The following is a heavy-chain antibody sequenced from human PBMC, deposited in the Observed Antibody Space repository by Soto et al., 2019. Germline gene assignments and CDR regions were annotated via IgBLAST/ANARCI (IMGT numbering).Heavy chain of an antibody. J-gene: IGHJ6*02. Sequence: PGESLKISCKGSGYSFTSYWISWVRQMPGKGLEWMGRIDPSDSYTNYSPSFQGHVTISADKSISTAYLQWSSLKASDTAMYYCARRHNWYDFGEAHYYYYGMDVWGQGTTVTVSS. D-gene: IGHD1-20*01. CDR3: ARRHNWYDFGEAHYYYYGMDV. V-gene: IGHV5-10-1*01. CDR1: GYSFTSYW. CDR2: IDPSDSYT.